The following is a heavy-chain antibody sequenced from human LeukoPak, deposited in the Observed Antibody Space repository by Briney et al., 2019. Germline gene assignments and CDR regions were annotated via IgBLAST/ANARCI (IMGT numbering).Heavy chain of an antibody. CDR1: GFTFSSYG. Sequence: GGSLRLSCAASGFTFSSYGMHWVRQAPGKGLEWVAVISYDGSNKYYADSVKGRFTISRDNSKNTLYLQMNRLRAEDTAVYYCAKDQSSGSYYIYWGQGTLVTVSS. CDR2: ISYDGSNK. CDR3: AKDQSSGSYYIY. J-gene: IGHJ4*02. V-gene: IGHV3-30*18. D-gene: IGHD3-10*01.